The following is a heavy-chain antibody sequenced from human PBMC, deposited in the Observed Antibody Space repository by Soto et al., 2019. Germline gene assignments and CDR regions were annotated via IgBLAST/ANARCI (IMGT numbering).Heavy chain of an antibody. V-gene: IGHV3-73*01. J-gene: IGHJ6*02. CDR2: IRSRANNFAT. D-gene: IGHD2-2*02. CDR1: GFIFSGSA. Sequence: VGSLRLSCAASGFIFSGSAIHWVRQASGKGLEWVGRIRSRANNFATSSAASVKGRFTFSRDDSKNTAYLQMNTLKPEDTAVYYCARGQGAAIGDYYYHGMDVWGQGTTVTVSS. CDR3: ARGQGAAIGDYYYHGMDV.